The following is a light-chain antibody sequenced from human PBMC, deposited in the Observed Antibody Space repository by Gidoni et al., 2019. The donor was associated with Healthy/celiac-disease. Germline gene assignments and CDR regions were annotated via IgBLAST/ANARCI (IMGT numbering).Light chain of an antibody. J-gene: IGKJ1*01. CDR3: QQYYSTWT. CDR1: QRVLYSSNTKNY. Sequence: DIVMTQSPDSLAVSLGERATINCKSSQRVLYSSNTKNYLAWYQQKPGQPPKLLIYWASTRESGVPDRFSGSGSGTDFTLTISSLQAEDVAVYYCQQYYSTWTFGQGTKVEIK. V-gene: IGKV4-1*01. CDR2: WAS.